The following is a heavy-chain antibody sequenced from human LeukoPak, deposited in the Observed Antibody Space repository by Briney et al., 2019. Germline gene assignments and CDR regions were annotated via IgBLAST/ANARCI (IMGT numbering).Heavy chain of an antibody. CDR3: TRGGDAHKLGNF. Sequence: SETLTLACSVSDDSIRTNSYYWAWIRQPPGKGLEWVGSMHFSGTPYYSPSLSSRVTGSRDTSKNHFSLNLKSVPATDTGVYFCTRGGDAHKLGNFWGPGILVTVSS. CDR1: DDSIRTNSYY. D-gene: IGHD2-2*01. CDR2: MHFSGTP. V-gene: IGHV4-39*02. J-gene: IGHJ4*02.